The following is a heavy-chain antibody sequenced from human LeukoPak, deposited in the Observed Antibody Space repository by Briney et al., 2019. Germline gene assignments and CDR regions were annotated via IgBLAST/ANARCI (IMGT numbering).Heavy chain of an antibody. D-gene: IGHD2-15*01. J-gene: IGHJ2*01. CDR2: FDPEYVET. Sequence: GASVKVSCKVSGYALSESSIHWVRQTPGEGFEWMGGFDPEYVETTYAQKFRGRVTMTEDTSTDTAYMELINLRSDDTAVYYCVSDRSDGGYAESNGYSTFDLWGRGTLVTVSS. V-gene: IGHV1-24*01. CDR1: GYALSESS. CDR3: VSDRSDGGYAESNGYSTFDL.